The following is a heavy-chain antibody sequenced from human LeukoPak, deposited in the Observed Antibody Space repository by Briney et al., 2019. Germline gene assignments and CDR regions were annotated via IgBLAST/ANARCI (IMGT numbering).Heavy chain of an antibody. Sequence: NPSETLSLTCTVSGGSISSSSYYWGWIRQPPGKGLEWIGSIYHSGSTYYNPSLKSRVTISVDTSKNQFSLKLSSVTAADTAMYYCARDPVPMVRGGVSYMDVWGKGTTVTVSS. V-gene: IGHV4-39*07. CDR2: IYHSGST. J-gene: IGHJ6*03. D-gene: IGHD3-10*01. CDR3: ARDPVPMVRGGVSYMDV. CDR1: GGSISSSSYY.